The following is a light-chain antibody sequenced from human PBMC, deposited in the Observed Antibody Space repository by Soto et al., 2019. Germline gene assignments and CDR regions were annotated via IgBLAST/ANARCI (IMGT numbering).Light chain of an antibody. CDR2: RHS. J-gene: IGLJ2*01. CDR1: SSNIGAGYD. V-gene: IGLV1-40*01. Sequence: QAVVTQPPSVSGAPGERVTISCTGSSSNIGAGYDVHWYQQLPGTAPKLLIYRHSNRPSGVPDRFSGSKSGTSASLAITGLQAEDEADYYCQSYDSSLSGLVVFGGGTKVPVL. CDR3: QSYDSSLSGLVV.